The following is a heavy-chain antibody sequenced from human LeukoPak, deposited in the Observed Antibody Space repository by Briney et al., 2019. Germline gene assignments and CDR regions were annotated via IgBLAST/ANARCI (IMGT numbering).Heavy chain of an antibody. CDR2: MNPNSGNT. V-gene: IGHV1-8*03. CDR1: GYTFTSYD. D-gene: IGHD2-15*01. J-gene: IGHJ3*02. Sequence: ASVKVSCKASGYTFTSYDINWVRQATGQGLEWMGWMNPNSGNTGYAQKFQGRVTITRNTSISTAYMELSSLRSEDTAVYYCAREGDCSGGSCPDAFDIWGQGTMVTVSS. CDR3: AREGDCSGGSCPDAFDI.